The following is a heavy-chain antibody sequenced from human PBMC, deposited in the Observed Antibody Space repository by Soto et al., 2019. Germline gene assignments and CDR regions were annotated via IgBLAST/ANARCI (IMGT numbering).Heavy chain of an antibody. CDR2: ISAYNGNT. J-gene: IGHJ4*02. Sequence: ASVKVSCKASGYTFTSYGISWVRQAPGQGLEWMGWISAYNGNTNYAQKLQGRVTRTTDTSKSTAYMELRSLRSDDTAVYYCAREKRGYSYGREDFDYWGQGTLVTVSS. CDR1: GYTFTSYG. V-gene: IGHV1-18*01. CDR3: AREKRGYSYGREDFDY. D-gene: IGHD5-18*01.